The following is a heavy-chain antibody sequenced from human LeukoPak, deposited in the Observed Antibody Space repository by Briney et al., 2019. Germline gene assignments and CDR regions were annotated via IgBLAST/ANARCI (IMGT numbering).Heavy chain of an antibody. J-gene: IGHJ4*02. D-gene: IGHD2-15*01. V-gene: IGHV3-21*01. CDR2: ISSSSSYI. CDR3: AREPGGSSCLGY. CDR1: GFTFSSYS. Sequence: PGGPLRLSCAASGFTFSSYSMNWVRQAPGKGLEWVSSISSSSSYIYYADSVKGRFTISRDNAKNSLYLQMNSLRAEDTAVYYCAREPGGSSCLGYWGQGTLVTVSS.